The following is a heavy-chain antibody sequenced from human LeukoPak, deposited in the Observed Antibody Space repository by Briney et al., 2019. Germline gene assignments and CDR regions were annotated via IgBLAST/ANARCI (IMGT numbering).Heavy chain of an antibody. CDR2: IYYSGST. J-gene: IGHJ4*02. CDR1: GGSISSYY. V-gene: IGHV4-59*01. Sequence: SETLSLTCTVSGGSISSYYWSWIRQPPGKGVEWIGYIYYSGSTNYNPSLKSRVTISVDTSKNQFSLKLSSVTAADTAVYYCARVHYYDSSGDYPHLDYWGQGTLVTVSS. CDR3: ARVHYYDSSGDYPHLDY. D-gene: IGHD3-22*01.